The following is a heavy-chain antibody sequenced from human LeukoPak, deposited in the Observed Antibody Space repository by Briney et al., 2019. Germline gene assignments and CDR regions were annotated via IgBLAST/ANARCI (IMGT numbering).Heavy chain of an antibody. CDR2: IYYSGST. CDR3: ASTGYCSGGSCYFFDY. V-gene: IGHV4-30-4*01. D-gene: IGHD2-15*01. CDR1: GGSISSGDYY. Sequence: PSETLSLTCTVSGGSISSGDYYWSWIRQPPGKGLEWIGYIYYSGSTYYNPSLKSRVTISVDTSKNQFSLKLSSVTAADTAVYYCASTGYCSGGSCYFFDYWGQGTLVTVSS. J-gene: IGHJ4*02.